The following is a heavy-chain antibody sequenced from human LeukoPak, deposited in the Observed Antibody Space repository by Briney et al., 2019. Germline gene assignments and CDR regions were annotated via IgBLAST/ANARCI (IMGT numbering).Heavy chain of an antibody. CDR2: ISDSGSTI. Sequence: GGSLRLSCAASGFSFSSYNVNWVRQAPGKGLEWVSDISDSGSTIYYADSVKGRFTISRDNAKNSLYLQMNSLRAEDSAVYYCARLSQDVSRGRYLFAFEIWGQGTMVTVSS. V-gene: IGHV3-48*01. CDR1: GFSFSSYN. D-gene: IGHD3-22*01. CDR3: ARLSQDVSRGRYLFAFEI. J-gene: IGHJ3*02.